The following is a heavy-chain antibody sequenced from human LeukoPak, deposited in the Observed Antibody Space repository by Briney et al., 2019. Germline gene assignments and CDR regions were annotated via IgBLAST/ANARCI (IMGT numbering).Heavy chain of an antibody. CDR2: ISYSAST. Sequence: PSETLSLTCTVSGDSISSSSYYWGWIRHPPGKGLEWIGSISYSASTYYNPSLKSRVTISVDTSKNQFSLKLSSVTAADTALYYCARQRWLVHNWFDPWGQGTLVTVSS. J-gene: IGHJ5*02. V-gene: IGHV4-39*01. CDR3: ARQRWLVHNWFDP. D-gene: IGHD6-19*01. CDR1: GDSISSSSYY.